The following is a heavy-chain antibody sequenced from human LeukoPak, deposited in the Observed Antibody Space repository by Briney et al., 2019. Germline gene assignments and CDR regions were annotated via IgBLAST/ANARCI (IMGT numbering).Heavy chain of an antibody. J-gene: IGHJ4*02. CDR2: ISGSGGST. CDR3: AKVTVVPRGMYYFDY. Sequence: HSGGSLRLSCAASGFTFSSYAMSWVRQAPGKGLEWVSAISGSGGSTYYADSVKGRFTISRDNSKNTLYLQMNSLRAEDTAVYYCAKVTVVPRGMYYFDYWGQGTLVTVSS. D-gene: IGHD1-14*01. CDR1: GFTFSSYA. V-gene: IGHV3-23*01.